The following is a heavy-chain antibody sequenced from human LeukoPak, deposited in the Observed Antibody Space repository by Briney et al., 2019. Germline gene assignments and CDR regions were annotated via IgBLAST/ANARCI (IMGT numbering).Heavy chain of an antibody. CDR1: GFTFTGYP. J-gene: IGHJ5*02. Sequence: GGSLRLSCAASGFTFTGYPMHWVRQPPGKGLEWVAFIRYDGSNEYYADSVKGRFTISRDNSKNTLFLQMNSLRTEDTAVYYCAKDFYSGSSPWGQGTPVTVSS. V-gene: IGHV3-30*02. CDR2: IRYDGSNE. CDR3: AKDFYSGSSP. D-gene: IGHD1-26*01.